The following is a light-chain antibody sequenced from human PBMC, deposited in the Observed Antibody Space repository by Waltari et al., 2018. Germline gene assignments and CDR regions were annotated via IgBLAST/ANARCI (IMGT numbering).Light chain of an antibody. CDR3: QQRSSWTPHT. CDR1: QSVGTY. CDR2: DAS. J-gene: IGKJ2*01. V-gene: IGKV3-11*01. Sequence: EIVLTQSPATLSLSPGETATLSCRASQSVGTYLAWYQQKPGQAPRLLIYDASNRATGITDRFRGSGSGTDFTLTISSLVPEDFALYYCQQRSSWTPHTFGQGARLEIK.